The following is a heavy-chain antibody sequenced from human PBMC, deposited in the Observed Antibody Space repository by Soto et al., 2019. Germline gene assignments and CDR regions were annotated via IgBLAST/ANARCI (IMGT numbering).Heavy chain of an antibody. J-gene: IGHJ6*02. Sequence: QVQLVESGGGVVQPGRSLRLSCAASGFSFNSYGMHWVRQAPGKGLEWVVFIWYDGSNKYYADSVKGRFTISRDNSENTLYLQMNSLRAEDTAVYYCARGTRDGPDVWGQGTTVTVSS. CDR2: IWYDGSNK. D-gene: IGHD2-8*01. CDR1: GFSFNSYG. V-gene: IGHV3-33*01. CDR3: ARGTRDGPDV.